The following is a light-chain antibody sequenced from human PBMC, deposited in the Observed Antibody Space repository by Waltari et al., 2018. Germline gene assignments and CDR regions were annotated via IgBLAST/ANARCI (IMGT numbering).Light chain of an antibody. CDR1: QGISSY. V-gene: IGKV1-9*01. J-gene: IGKJ3*01. CDR2: AAS. Sequence: DIQLTQSPSFLSASVGDRVTITCRASQGISSYLAWYQQKPGKAPKLLIYAASTLQSGVPSRFSGSGSGTEFTLTISSLQPEDFATYYCQQLNSYPRFGPGIKVDIK. CDR3: QQLNSYPR.